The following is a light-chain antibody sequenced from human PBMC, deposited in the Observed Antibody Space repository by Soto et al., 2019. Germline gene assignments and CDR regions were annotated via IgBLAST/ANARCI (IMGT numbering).Light chain of an antibody. CDR2: GAS. V-gene: IGKV3-20*01. Sequence: EIVLTQSPGTLSLSPGERATLSCRASQSVSSSYLAWYQQKPGQAPRLLIYGASSRATGIPDRFSGSGSGTDFTLTISRLEPDDFAVYYCQQFDTSTPSAFGHGTRLEIK. CDR3: QQFDTSTPSA. CDR1: QSVSSSY. J-gene: IGKJ5*01.